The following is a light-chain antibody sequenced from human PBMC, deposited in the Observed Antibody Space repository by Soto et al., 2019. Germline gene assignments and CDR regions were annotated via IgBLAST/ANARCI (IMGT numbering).Light chain of an antibody. V-gene: IGKV3-15*01. Sequence: EIVMTQSPATLSVSPGERATLSCRASQSVSSNLAWYQQKPGQAPRLLIYGASTRATGIPARFSGSGSGTDFTLTTSSQQSENFSGYYCQQYNNWPPMAFGQGTKVEIK. CDR2: GAS. CDR3: QQYNNWPPMA. J-gene: IGKJ1*01. CDR1: QSVSSN.